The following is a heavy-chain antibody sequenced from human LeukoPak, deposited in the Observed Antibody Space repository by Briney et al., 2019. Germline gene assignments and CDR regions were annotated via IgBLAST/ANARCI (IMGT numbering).Heavy chain of an antibody. V-gene: IGHV1-18*01. CDR2: ISTDSGKT. CDR1: GYTFTNYG. J-gene: IGHJ5*02. D-gene: IGHD2-2*01. CDR3: AREGYCSSTSCLSGRFDP. Sequence: ASVKVSCKASGYTFTNYGITWVRQAPGQGLEWVGWISTDSGKTNYAQNLQGRVTMATDTSTSTAYMELRSLRSDDTAVYYCAREGYCSSTSCLSGRFDPWGQGTLVTVSS.